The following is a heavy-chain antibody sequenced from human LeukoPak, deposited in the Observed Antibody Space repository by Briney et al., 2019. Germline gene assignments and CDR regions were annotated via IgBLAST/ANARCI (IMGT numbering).Heavy chain of an antibody. V-gene: IGHV3-20*04. CDR2: INWNGGST. Sequence: GGSLRLSCAASGFTFDDYGLSWVRQAPGKGLEWVSTINWNGGSTGYADSVKGRFTISRDNAKNSLYLQMNSLRAVDTALYYCARVSDISVAAYFDYWGQGTLVTVSS. CDR1: GFTFDDYG. D-gene: IGHD6-19*01. CDR3: ARVSDISVAAYFDY. J-gene: IGHJ4*02.